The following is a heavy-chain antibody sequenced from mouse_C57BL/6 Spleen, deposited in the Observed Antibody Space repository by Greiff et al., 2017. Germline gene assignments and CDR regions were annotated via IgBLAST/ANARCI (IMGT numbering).Heavy chain of an antibody. V-gene: IGHV5-17*01. Sequence: EVKLQESGGGLVKPGGSLKLSCAASGFTFSDYGMHWVRQAPEKGLEWVAYISSGSSTIYYADTVKGRFTISRDNAKNTLFLQMTSLRSEDTAMYYCARRESSYIDYWGQGTTLTVSS. CDR2: ISSGSSTI. D-gene: IGHD1-1*01. CDR1: GFTFSDYG. CDR3: ARRESSYIDY. J-gene: IGHJ2*01.